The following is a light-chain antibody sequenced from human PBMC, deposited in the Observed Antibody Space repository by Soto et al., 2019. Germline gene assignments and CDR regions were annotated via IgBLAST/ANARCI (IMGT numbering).Light chain of an antibody. CDR3: SSYTSSSTVV. Sequence: QSALTQPASVFGSPGQSITLSCTGTSSDVGGYNYVSCYQQHPGKAPKLMIYEVSNRPSGVSNRFSGSKSGNTASLTISGLQAEDEADYYCSSYTSSSTVVFGGGTKLTVL. V-gene: IGLV2-14*01. CDR1: SSDVGGYNY. J-gene: IGLJ2*01. CDR2: EVS.